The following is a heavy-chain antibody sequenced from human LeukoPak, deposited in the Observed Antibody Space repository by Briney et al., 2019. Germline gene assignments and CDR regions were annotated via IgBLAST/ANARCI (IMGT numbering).Heavy chain of an antibody. V-gene: IGHV1-8*01. CDR2: MNPNSGKT. CDR1: GYTFTSYD. CDR3: AREFTVKGFDP. Sequence: ASVKVSCKASGYTFTSYDINWVRQATGQGLEWMGWMNPNSGKTGYAQKFQGRVTMTRNTSITTAYMELSSLTSEDTAVYYCAREFTVKGFDPWGQGTLVTVSS. J-gene: IGHJ5*02. D-gene: IGHD4-17*01.